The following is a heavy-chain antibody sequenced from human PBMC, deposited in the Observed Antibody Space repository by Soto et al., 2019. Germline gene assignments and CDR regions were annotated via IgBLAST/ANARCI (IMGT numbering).Heavy chain of an antibody. V-gene: IGHV4-4*02. J-gene: IGHJ5*02. CDR2: IHDRGST. CDR3: AGQWAAGYGAFDP. CDR1: GGSISNTRW. Sequence: QVKLQESGPGLEKPSGTLSLTCAVSGGSISNTRWWAWVRQAPGKGLEWIGEIHDRGSTNYNLSLKSRATVSIDRSKNQFSLEMRAVTAADTAVYYCAGQWAAGYGAFDPWGQGTLVTVSS. D-gene: IGHD3-9*01.